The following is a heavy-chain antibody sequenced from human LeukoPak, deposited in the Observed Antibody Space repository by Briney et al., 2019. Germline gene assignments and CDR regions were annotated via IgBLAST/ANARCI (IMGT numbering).Heavy chain of an antibody. D-gene: IGHD6-13*01. V-gene: IGHV4-38-2*01. J-gene: IGHJ4*02. Sequence: NPSGTQSLTCAVSGYSISSGYYWGWIRQPPGKGLEWIGSIYYSGSTYYNPSLKSRVTISIDTSKNQFSLKLSSVTAADTAVYYCARHRQQLVDYWGQGTLVTVSS. CDR1: GYSISSGYY. CDR3: ARHRQQLVDY. CDR2: IYYSGST.